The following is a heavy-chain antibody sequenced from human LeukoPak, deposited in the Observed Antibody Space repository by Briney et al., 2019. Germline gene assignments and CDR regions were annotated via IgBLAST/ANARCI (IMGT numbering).Heavy chain of an antibody. CDR2: IYYSGST. Sequence: SETLSLTCTVSGGSISSYYWSWIRQPPGKGLEWIGYIYYSGSTNYNPSLKSRVTISVDTSKNQFSLKLSSVTAADTAVYYCARAHLNYYDSSGYYPPQAAFDIWGQGTMVTASS. V-gene: IGHV4-59*12. CDR3: ARAHLNYYDSSGYYPPQAAFDI. D-gene: IGHD3-22*01. CDR1: GGSISSYY. J-gene: IGHJ3*02.